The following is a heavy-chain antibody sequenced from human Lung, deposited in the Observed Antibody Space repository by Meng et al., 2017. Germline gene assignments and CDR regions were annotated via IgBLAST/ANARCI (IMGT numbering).Heavy chain of an antibody. J-gene: IGHJ4*02. CDR1: GFTFSNYS. CDR3: ARFETVGVATGDF. Sequence: EVQLVESGGGLVTPGGSLRLSCAASGFTFSNYSMNWVRQAPGKELEWVSSISSDSRYIFYADSVKGRFTISRDNGKKLLYLQMNSLSPEDTAVFYCARFETVGVATGDFWGREPWSPSPQ. CDR2: ISSDSRYI. D-gene: IGHD2-15*01. V-gene: IGHV3-21*01.